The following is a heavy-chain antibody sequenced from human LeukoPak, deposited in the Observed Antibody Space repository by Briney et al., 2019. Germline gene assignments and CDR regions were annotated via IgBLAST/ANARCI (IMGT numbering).Heavy chain of an antibody. CDR1: GYTFTSYG. V-gene: IGHV1-18*01. CDR3: ARNLYYYDSSGSWDY. J-gene: IGHJ4*02. CDR2: ISAYNGNT. D-gene: IGHD3-22*01. Sequence: ASVKLSCKASGYTFTSYGISWVRQAPGQGLEWMGWISAYNGNTNYAQKLQGRVTMTTDTSTSTAYMELRSLRSDDTAVYYCARNLYYYDSSGSWDYWGQGTLVTVSS.